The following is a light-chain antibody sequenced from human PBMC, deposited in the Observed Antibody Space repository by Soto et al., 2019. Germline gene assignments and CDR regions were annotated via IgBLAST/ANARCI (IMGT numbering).Light chain of an antibody. CDR1: SSDVGGYNY. CDR3: SSYTSSSPLYV. Sequence: QSVLTQPASVSGSPGQSITISCTGTSSDVGGYNYVSWYQQHPGKAPKLMIYEVSNRPSGVSNHFSGSKSGNTASLTISGLQAEDEADYCCSSYTSSSPLYVFGTGTKVTV. J-gene: IGLJ1*01. CDR2: EVS. V-gene: IGLV2-14*01.